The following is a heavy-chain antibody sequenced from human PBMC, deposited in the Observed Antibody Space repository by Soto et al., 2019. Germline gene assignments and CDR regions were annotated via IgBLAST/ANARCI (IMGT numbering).Heavy chain of an antibody. D-gene: IGHD2-8*01. CDR3: ARGCWATDYYYYCDMDV. Sequence: EVQLVESGGGLVQPGGSLRLSCAASGFTFSSYWMHWVRQAPGKGLVWVSRLNGDGSSTSYADSVKGRFTNSRDNAKNTLNLQMNSLTADDTAVYYCARGCWATDYYYYCDMDVWGKGTTVTVSS. J-gene: IGHJ6*04. V-gene: IGHV3-74*01. CDR2: LNGDGSST. CDR1: GFTFSSYW.